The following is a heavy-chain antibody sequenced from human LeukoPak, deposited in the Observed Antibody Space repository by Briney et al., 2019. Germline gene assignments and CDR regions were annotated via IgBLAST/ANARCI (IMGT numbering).Heavy chain of an antibody. CDR1: GYTFSDYY. CDR3: ARGKRLAFTIFGVVIMWDY. Sequence: GASVKVSCKAFGYTFSDYYMHWVRQAPGQGLEWMGRINPNSGGTNYAQKFQGRVTMTRDTSISTAYMELSRLRSDDTAVYYCARGKRLAFTIFGVVIMWDYWGQGTLVTVSS. CDR2: INPNSGGT. V-gene: IGHV1-2*06. D-gene: IGHD3-3*01. J-gene: IGHJ4*02.